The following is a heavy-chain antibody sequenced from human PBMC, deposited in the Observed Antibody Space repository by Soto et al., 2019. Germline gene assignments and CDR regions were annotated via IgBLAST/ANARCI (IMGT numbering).Heavy chain of an antibody. Sequence: PAETLSLTCTVSGGSMNDYYWSWIRQPAGKGLEWIGRIFTSGNTNYNPSLRSRLTMSVDTSTNQVSLRLTSVTASDTAIYYCARRQKAGVQLGNGLDVWGQGTTVTVSS. CDR3: ARRQKAGVQLGNGLDV. J-gene: IGHJ6*02. CDR1: GGSMNDYY. CDR2: IFTSGNT. V-gene: IGHV4-4*07. D-gene: IGHD1-1*01.